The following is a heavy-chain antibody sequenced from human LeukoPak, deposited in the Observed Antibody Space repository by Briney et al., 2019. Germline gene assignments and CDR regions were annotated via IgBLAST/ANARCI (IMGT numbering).Heavy chain of an antibody. Sequence: PSETLSLTCTVSGDSIGTYYWTWIRQPPGGALEWIGYIYSSGTTNYNPSLKSRVTISVDTSKNELSLRLTSVTAADTAVYYCARAPGGKEGEDYWGQGALVTVSS. D-gene: IGHD1-1*01. V-gene: IGHV4-59*01. CDR2: IYSSGTT. CDR3: ARAPGGKEGEDY. J-gene: IGHJ4*02. CDR1: GDSIGTYY.